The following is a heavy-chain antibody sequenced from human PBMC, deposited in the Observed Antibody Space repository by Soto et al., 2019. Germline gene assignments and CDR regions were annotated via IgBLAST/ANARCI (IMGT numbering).Heavy chain of an antibody. J-gene: IGHJ4*02. CDR1: GDSISSSSYY. CDR3: ARHRAVAGTFFDY. Sequence: TLSLTCTVSGDSISSSSYYWGWIRQPPGKGLEWIGSMYYSGSTYYNPSLKSRVTISVDTSKNQFSLRLSSVTAADTAVYYCARHRAVAGTFFDYWGQGTLVTVSS. D-gene: IGHD6-19*01. V-gene: IGHV4-39*01. CDR2: MYYSGST.